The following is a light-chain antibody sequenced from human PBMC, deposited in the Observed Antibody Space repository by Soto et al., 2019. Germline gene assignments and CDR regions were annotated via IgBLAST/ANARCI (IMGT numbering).Light chain of an antibody. Sequence: QLVLTQPPSVSGAPGQRVTISCTGSSSNIGAGYDVHWYQQLPGTAPKLLIYDNTYRPSGVPGRFSGSKSGTSASLAITGLQAEDEADYYCQSYDSSLSVVVFGGGTKLTVL. J-gene: IGLJ2*01. V-gene: IGLV1-40*01. CDR1: SSNIGAGYD. CDR3: QSYDSSLSVVV. CDR2: DNT.